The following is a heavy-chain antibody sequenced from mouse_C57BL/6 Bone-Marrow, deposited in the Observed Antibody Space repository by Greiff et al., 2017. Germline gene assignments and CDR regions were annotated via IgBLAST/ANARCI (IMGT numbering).Heavy chain of an antibody. CDR3: ARMVYYSNYRAWFAY. CDR2: IYPRSGNT. Sequence: QVQLQQSGAELARPGASVKLSCKASGYTFTSYGISWVKQRTGQGLEWIGEIYPRSGNTYYNEKFKGKATLTADKSSSTAYMELRSLTSEDSAVYFCARMVYYSNYRAWFAYWGRETLVTVSA. V-gene: IGHV1-81*01. D-gene: IGHD2-5*01. CDR1: GYTFTSYG. J-gene: IGHJ3*01.